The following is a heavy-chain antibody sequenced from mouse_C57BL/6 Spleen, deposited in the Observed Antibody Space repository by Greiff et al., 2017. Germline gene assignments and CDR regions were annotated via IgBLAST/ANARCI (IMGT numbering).Heavy chain of an antibody. CDR3: AIGELYGTPYFYY. CDR1: GYTFTDYY. J-gene: IGHJ2*01. CDR2: IYPGSGNT. Sequence: QVQLQQSGAELVRPGASVQLSCKASGYTFTDYYINWVKQRPGQGLEWIARIYPGSGNTDYNEKFKGKATLTAEKSSSTAYMKLSSLTSEVSAVYFCAIGELYGTPYFYYWGQGITLTVSS. V-gene: IGHV1-76*01. D-gene: IGHD2-1*01.